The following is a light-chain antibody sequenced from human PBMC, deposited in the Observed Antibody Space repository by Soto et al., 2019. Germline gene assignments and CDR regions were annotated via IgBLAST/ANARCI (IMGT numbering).Light chain of an antibody. V-gene: IGLV1-40*01. Sequence: QSVLTQPPSVSCSPGQRVTISCTGSSSNIWAGYDVHWYQQLPGTAPKLLIYGNSNRPSGVPDRFSGSKSGTSASLAITGLQAEDEADYYCQSYDSSLSGSYVYGTGTKVTVL. CDR3: QSYDSSLSGSYV. CDR1: SSNIWAGYD. J-gene: IGLJ1*01. CDR2: GNS.